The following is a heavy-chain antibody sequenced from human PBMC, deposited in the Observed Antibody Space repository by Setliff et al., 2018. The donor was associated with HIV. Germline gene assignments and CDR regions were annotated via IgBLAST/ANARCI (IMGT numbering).Heavy chain of an antibody. V-gene: IGHV4-31*03. D-gene: IGHD3-16*02. CDR2: IYYSGST. CDR3: AREIVRVALDI. J-gene: IGHJ3*02. Sequence: SETLSLTCTVSGGPITTGSYYWSWIRQHPGKGLEWIGYIYYSGSTYYNPSLKSRLSISIDTSKNQFYLQLNSVTAADTSVFYCAREIVRVALDIWGPGTAVTVSS. CDR1: GGPITTGSYY.